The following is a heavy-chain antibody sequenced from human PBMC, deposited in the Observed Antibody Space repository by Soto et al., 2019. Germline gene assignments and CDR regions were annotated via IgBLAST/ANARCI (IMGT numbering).Heavy chain of an antibody. CDR3: ARDLSGGLLPNWFAP. CDR2: ISSSSSTI. CDR1: GFTFSSYS. Sequence: GGSLRLSCAASGFTFSSYSMNWVRQAPGKGLEWVSYISSSSSTIYYADSVKGRFTISRDNAKNSLYLEMNSLRDEDTAVYYCARDLSGGLLPNWFAPGGKGTLFTVS. J-gene: IGHJ5*02. V-gene: IGHV3-48*02. D-gene: IGHD3-10*01.